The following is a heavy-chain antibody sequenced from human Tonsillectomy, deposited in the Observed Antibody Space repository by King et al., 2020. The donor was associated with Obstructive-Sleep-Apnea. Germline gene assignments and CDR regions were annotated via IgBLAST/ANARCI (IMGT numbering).Heavy chain of an antibody. CDR2: IGSFSTTI. CDR3: ARDRGAAAGTYYYDYGMDV. J-gene: IGHJ6*02. CDR1: GFIFSTYS. Sequence: DVQLVESGGGLVQPGGSLRLSCAASGFIFSTYSMNWVRQAPGKGLEWVSYIGSFSTTIYYADSVKGRFTISRDNAKNSLYLRMNSLRAEDTAVYYCARDRGAAAGTYYYDYGMDVWGQGTTVTVSS. D-gene: IGHD6-13*01. V-gene: IGHV3-48*01.